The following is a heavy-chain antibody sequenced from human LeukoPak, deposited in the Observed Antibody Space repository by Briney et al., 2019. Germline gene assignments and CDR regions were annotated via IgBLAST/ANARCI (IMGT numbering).Heavy chain of an antibody. J-gene: IGHJ6*02. CDR2: ISYDGDNE. Sequence: GGSVRLSCAASGFTFSNFAMHWVRQAPGKGLEWVAVISYDGDNEYYADSVKGQFTISRDNSKDRLYLQMNSLRPEDTAMYYCARVRGGRSWYYYGMDVWGRGTTVTVSS. D-gene: IGHD3-16*01. CDR1: GFTFSNFA. V-gene: IGHV3-30-3*01. CDR3: ARVRGGRSWYYYGMDV.